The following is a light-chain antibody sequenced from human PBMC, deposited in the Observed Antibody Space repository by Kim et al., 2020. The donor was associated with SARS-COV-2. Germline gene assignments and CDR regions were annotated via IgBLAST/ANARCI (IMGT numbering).Light chain of an antibody. CDR2: DAS. V-gene: IGKV3-11*01. CDR1: QNIDTY. J-gene: IGKJ4*01. Sequence: PGDRATLSCRASQNIDTYLAWYQQRPGQAPRLLVYDASNRATCVPDSFSGSGSGTDFTLTIISLEPEDFSIYYCHHRNSCPPAVPFGLGTTV. CDR3: HHRNSCPPAVP.